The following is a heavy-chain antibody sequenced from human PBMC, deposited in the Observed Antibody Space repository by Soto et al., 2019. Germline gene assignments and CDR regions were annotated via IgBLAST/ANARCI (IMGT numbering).Heavy chain of an antibody. Sequence: PGGSLRLSCAASGFTFSSYWMSWDRQAPGKGLVGVANIKQEGSEKYYVDSVKGRFTISRDNAKNSLYLQMNSLRAEDTAVYYCAAGSEGSSWFQTYYYYGMDVWGQGTTVTVSS. CDR3: AAGSEGSSWFQTYYYYGMDV. D-gene: IGHD6-13*01. V-gene: IGHV3-7*01. J-gene: IGHJ6*02. CDR1: GFTFSSYW. CDR2: IKQEGSEK.